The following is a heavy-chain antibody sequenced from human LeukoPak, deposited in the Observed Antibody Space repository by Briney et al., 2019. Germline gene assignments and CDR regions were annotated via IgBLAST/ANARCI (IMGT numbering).Heavy chain of an antibody. V-gene: IGHV6-1*01. J-gene: IGHJ3*02. D-gene: IGHD5-18*01. CDR1: GDSFSSNSAA. Sequence: SQTLSLTCALSGDSFSSNSAAWHWIRQSPSRGVECLGRTYYRSKWYNDYAVSVKSRITINPDTSKNQFSLQLNSVTPEDTAVYYCATGYSYGLNAFDSWGQGTMVTVSA. CDR2: TYYRSKWYN. CDR3: ATGYSYGLNAFDS.